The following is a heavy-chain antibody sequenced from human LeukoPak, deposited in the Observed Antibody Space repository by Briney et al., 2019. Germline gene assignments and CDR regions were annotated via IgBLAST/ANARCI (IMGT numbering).Heavy chain of an antibody. D-gene: IGHD3-3*01. CDR2: IILLFGST. V-gene: IGHV1-69*01. CDR1: GDTFYNYP. Sequence: SVKVSCKASGDTFYNYPISWVRQAPGQGLEWMGHIILLFGSTHYAQNFHGRLTISADESTRTAFMELSSLRSEDTALYYCAREMESLANGFDIWGQGTMLTVSS. CDR3: AREMESLANGFDI. J-gene: IGHJ3*02.